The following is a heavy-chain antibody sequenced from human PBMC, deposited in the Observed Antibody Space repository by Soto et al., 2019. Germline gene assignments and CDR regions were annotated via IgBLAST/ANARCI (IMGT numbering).Heavy chain of an antibody. J-gene: IGHJ5*02. CDR2: IYYSGST. CDR1: GGSISSGGYY. CDR3: ARGKDIVVVSPNWFDP. Sequence: TLSLTCTVSGGSISSGGYYWSWIRQHPGKGLEWIGYIYYSGSTYYNPSLKSRVTISVDTSKNQFSLKLSSVTAADTAVYYCARGKDIVVVSPNWFDPWGQGTLVTVSS. V-gene: IGHV4-31*03. D-gene: IGHD2-2*01.